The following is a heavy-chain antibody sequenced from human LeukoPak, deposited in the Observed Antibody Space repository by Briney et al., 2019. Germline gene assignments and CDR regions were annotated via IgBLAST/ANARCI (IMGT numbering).Heavy chain of an antibody. CDR1: GGTFSSYA. Sequence: SVKVSCKASGGTFSSYAISWVRRAPGQGLEGMGGIIPIFGTANYAQKFQGRVTFTTDESTSTAYMELSSLRSEDTAVYYCARDRLRGTLGLAGFDPWGQGTLVTVSS. J-gene: IGHJ5*02. D-gene: IGHD3-10*01. V-gene: IGHV1-69*05. CDR2: IIPIFGTA. CDR3: ARDRLRGTLGLAGFDP.